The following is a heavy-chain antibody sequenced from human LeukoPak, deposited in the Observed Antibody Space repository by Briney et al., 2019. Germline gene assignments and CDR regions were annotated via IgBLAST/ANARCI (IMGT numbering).Heavy chain of an antibody. V-gene: IGHV4-39*01. Sequence: PSETLSLICTVSGGSIRSSSYYWGWIRQPPGKGLEWIGSIYYSGNTYYNPSLKSRVSLSVDTSKNEFSLKLSFVTAADTAVYYCARHTKVGSKPDAFDIWGQETMVTVSA. CDR3: ARHTKVGSKPDAFDI. CDR2: IYYSGNT. D-gene: IGHD1-26*01. J-gene: IGHJ3*02. CDR1: GGSIRSSSYY.